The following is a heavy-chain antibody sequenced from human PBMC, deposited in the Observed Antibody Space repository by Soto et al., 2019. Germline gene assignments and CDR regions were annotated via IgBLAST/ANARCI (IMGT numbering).Heavy chain of an antibody. V-gene: IGHV4-31*01. D-gene: IGHD3-10*01. J-gene: IGHJ3*02. Sequence: QVQLQESGPGLVKPSQTLSLTCTVSGGSISSGGYYWSWIRQHPGKGLEWIGYIYYSGSTYYNPSLKSPVTISVDTSKNQFSLKLSSVTAADTAVYYCARDVGYYYGSGSSHDAFDIWGQGTMVTVSS. CDR2: IYYSGST. CDR1: GGSISSGGYY. CDR3: ARDVGYYYGSGSSHDAFDI.